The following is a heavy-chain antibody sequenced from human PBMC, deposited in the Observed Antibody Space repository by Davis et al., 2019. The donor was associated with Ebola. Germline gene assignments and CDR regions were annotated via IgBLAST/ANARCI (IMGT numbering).Heavy chain of an antibody. J-gene: IGHJ5*02. CDR3: ARLLYSNWFDR. CDR1: GFTLSSYW. D-gene: IGHD2-15*01. CDR2: INSDGSNT. Sequence: HTGGSLRLSCAASGFTLSSYWMHWVRQAPGKGLVWVSRINSDGSNTNYADSVKGRFTISRDNAKNTLYLEMNSLRVEDTAVYYCARLLYSNWFDRWGQGTLVTVSS. V-gene: IGHV3-74*01.